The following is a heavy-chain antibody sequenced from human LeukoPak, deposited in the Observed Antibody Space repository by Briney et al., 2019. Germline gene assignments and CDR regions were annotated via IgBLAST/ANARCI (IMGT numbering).Heavy chain of an antibody. J-gene: IGHJ4*02. CDR3: AAMTTVTMYSYFFDS. CDR1: GGSISSYY. CDR2: IYNTGRT. Sequence: KPSETLSLTCTVSGGSISSYYWSWIRQPAGKRLEWIGRIYNTGRTNYNPSLKSRVTMSVDSSTNHFSLRLTSVTAADTAIYYCAAMTTVTMYSYFFDSWGQGTLLTVSS. V-gene: IGHV4-4*07. D-gene: IGHD4-17*01.